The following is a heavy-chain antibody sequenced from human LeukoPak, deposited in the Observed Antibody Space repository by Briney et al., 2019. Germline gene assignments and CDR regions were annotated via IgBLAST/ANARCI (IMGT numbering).Heavy chain of an antibody. V-gene: IGHV4-59*01. Sequence: PSETLSLTCTVSSHSITNNYFGWIRQPPGKGLEWIGYIYNSGSTNYNPSLKSRVTISVDTSKNQFSLKLSSVTAADTAVYYCARTEQWLVEVRYYYYYMDVWGKGTTVTVSS. D-gene: IGHD6-19*01. J-gene: IGHJ6*03. CDR3: ARTEQWLVEVRYYYYYMDV. CDR2: IYNSGST. CDR1: SHSITNNY.